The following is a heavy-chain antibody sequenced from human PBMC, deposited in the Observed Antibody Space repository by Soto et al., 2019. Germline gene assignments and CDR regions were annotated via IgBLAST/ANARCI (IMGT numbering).Heavy chain of an antibody. CDR2: ISGSGGST. V-gene: IGHV3-23*01. CDR3: GKGRSYYYYGVDV. J-gene: IGHJ6*02. CDR1: GFTFSSYA. Sequence: GGSLRLSCAASGFTFSSYAMSWVRQAPGKGLEWVSAISGSGGSTYYADAVKGRLTISRDNSKSTLYLQMNSLRAEDTAVYYCGKGRSYYYYGVDVWGQGTTVTVSS.